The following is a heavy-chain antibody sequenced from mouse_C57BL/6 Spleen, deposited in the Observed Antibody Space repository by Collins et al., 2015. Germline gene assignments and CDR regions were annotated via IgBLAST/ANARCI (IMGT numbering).Heavy chain of an antibody. CDR2: IDPSDSYT. J-gene: IGHJ2*01. V-gene: IGHV1-50*01. Sequence: QSTWEGLEWIGEIDPSDSYTNYNQKFKGKATLTVDTSSSTAYMQLSSLTSEDSAVYYCTTGDFDYWGQGTTLTVSS. CDR3: TTGDFDY. D-gene: IGHD1-1*01.